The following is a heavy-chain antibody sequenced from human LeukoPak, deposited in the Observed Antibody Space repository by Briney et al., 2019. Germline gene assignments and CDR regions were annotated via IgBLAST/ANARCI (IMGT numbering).Heavy chain of an antibody. CDR3: AKRVGGVNNFDY. CDR2: ISGSGGTT. V-gene: IGHV3-23*01. CDR1: GFTFSSYA. J-gene: IGHJ4*02. D-gene: IGHD3-16*01. Sequence: GGSLRLSCAASGFTFSSYAMNWVRQAPGKGLEWVSVISGSGGTTYYADSVKGRFTISRDNSKNMLYLRMNSLRAEDTAVYYCAKRVGGVNNFDYWGQGTLVTVSS.